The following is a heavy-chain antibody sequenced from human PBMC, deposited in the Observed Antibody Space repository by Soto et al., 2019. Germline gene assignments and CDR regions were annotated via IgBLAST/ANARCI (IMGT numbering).Heavy chain of an antibody. D-gene: IGHD2-15*01. CDR1: GYTFTGYY. V-gene: IGHV1-2*04. CDR3: AREIVRGGLDV. J-gene: IGHJ6*02. CDR2: INPNSGDT. Sequence: QVQLVQSGAEVKKPGAPVKVSCKASGYTFTGYYMHWVRQAPGQGLEWMGWINPNSGDTSYAQKFQDWVTMTGDTSISTVYMQLSRLRYDDMAVYYCAREIVRGGLDVWGQGTTVTVSS.